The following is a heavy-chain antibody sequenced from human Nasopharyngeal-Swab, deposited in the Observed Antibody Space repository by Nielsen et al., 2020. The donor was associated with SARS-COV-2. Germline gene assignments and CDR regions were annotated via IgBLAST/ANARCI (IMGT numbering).Heavy chain of an antibody. J-gene: IGHJ4*02. D-gene: IGHD3-16*01. CDR1: GFTFSSYA. CDR2: INSDGSST. Sequence: GESLKISCAASGFTFSSYAMSWVRQAPGKGLVWVSRINSDGSSTSYADSVKGRFTISRDNAKNTLYLQMNSLRAEDTAVYYCARGRYYDYVWGSYGLDYWGQGTLVTVSS. V-gene: IGHV3-74*01. CDR3: ARGRYYDYVWGSYGLDY.